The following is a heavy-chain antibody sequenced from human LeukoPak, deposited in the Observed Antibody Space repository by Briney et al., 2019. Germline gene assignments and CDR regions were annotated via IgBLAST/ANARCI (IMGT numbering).Heavy chain of an antibody. D-gene: IGHD6-13*01. CDR1: GYTFTSYD. V-gene: IGHV1-8*01. CDR3: ARGVYSSSWYSDYYYYMDV. J-gene: IGHJ6*03. CDR2: MNPNSGNT. Sequence: GASVKVSCTASGYTFTSYDINWVRQAPGQGLEWMGWMNPNSGNTGYAQKFQGRVTMTRNTSISTAYMELSSLRSEDTAVYYCARGVYSSSWYSDYYYYMDVWGKGTTVSVSS.